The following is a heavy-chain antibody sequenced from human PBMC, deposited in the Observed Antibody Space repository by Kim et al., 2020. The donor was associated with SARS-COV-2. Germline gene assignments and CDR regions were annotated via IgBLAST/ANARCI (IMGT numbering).Heavy chain of an antibody. CDR1: GYTFTGYY. V-gene: IGHV1-2*06. CDR2: INPNSGGT. D-gene: IGHD3-10*01. Sequence: ASVKVSCKASGYTFTGYYMHWVRQAPGQGLEWMGRINPNSGGTNYAQKFQGRVTMTRDTSISTAYMELSRLRSDDTAVYYCAREVPVSSQAIDYWGQGTLVTVSS. CDR3: AREVPVSSQAIDY. J-gene: IGHJ4*02.